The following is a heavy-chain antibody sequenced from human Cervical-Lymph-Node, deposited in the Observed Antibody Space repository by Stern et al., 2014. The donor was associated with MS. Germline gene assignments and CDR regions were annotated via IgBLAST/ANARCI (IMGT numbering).Heavy chain of an antibody. Sequence: QVQLGQSGAEVKKPGSSVKVSCKASGGTFTTHPITWWRQAPGQGLEWMGGIIPFLNTANYAQKFQGRITIAADKSTGTTYMEISSLRFDDTAVYYCASSLVVSGHWGQGTLVIVS. CDR1: GGTFTTHP. CDR2: IIPFLNTA. CDR3: ASSLVVSGH. V-gene: IGHV1-69*06. D-gene: IGHD2-8*02. J-gene: IGHJ4*02.